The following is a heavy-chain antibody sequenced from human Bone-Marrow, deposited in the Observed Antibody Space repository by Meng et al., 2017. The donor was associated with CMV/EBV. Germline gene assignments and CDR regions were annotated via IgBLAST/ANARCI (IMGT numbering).Heavy chain of an antibody. V-gene: IGHV3-74*01. CDR3: ARDSMGMATFPGDY. CDR2: INEDGSGT. D-gene: IGHD5-24*01. J-gene: IGHJ4*02. CDR1: GFTFSRYW. Sequence: DVQLVEAGGGLVQPGGSLSLSFEGSGFTFSRYWMHWVRQAPGKGLVWVSRINEDGSGTSYADSVKGRFTISRDNAKNTLYLQMNSLRAEDTAVYYCARDSMGMATFPGDYWGQGTLVTVSS.